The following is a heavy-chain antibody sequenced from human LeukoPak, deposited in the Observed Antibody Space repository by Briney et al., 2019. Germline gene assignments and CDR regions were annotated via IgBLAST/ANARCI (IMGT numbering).Heavy chain of an antibody. J-gene: IGHJ4*02. CDR1: GFTFSSYA. CDR3: ARGPSGYHNT. Sequence: PGGSLRLSCGASGFTFSSYAMTWVRQAPGKGLEWVSAISSTGGYTYYTDSVKGRFTISRDNSKNTLYLEMNSLRAEDTAVYYCARGPSGYHNTGGQGTLVTVSS. CDR2: ISSTGGYT. V-gene: IGHV3-23*01. D-gene: IGHD5-12*01.